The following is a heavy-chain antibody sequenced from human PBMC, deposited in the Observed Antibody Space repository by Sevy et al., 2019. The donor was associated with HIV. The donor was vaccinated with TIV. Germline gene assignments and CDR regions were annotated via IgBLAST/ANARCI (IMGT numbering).Heavy chain of an antibody. CDR3: VRDKEVGASILDA. D-gene: IGHD1-26*01. CDR2: IKQDGSEA. V-gene: IGHV3-7*03. Sequence: GGSLRLSCVASGFNFRNFWMSWVRQAPGKGLECVADIKQDGSEAYYVDSVKGRFTISRDNAKNSLYLQMKSLRDEDTAMYLCVRDKEVGASILDAWGQGTPVTVSS. J-gene: IGHJ5*02. CDR1: GFNFRNFW.